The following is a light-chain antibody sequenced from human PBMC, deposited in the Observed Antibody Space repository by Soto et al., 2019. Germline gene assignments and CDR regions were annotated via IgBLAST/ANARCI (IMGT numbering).Light chain of an antibody. J-gene: IGKJ1*01. CDR1: RSVGTY. CDR2: GAS. CDR3: QQYNDWPRT. Sequence: EIVMTQSPATLSVSPGERATLSCRASRSVGTYLAWYQQKPAQAPRLLIYGASTRAAGISPRFSGGGSGTEFTLTISSLQSQDFAVYYRQQYNDWPRTFGQGTKVGIK. V-gene: IGKV3-15*01.